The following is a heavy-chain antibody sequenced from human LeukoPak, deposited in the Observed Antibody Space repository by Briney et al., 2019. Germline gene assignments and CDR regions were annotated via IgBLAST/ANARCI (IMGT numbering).Heavy chain of an antibody. CDR1: GGTFSSYT. D-gene: IGHD6-19*01. CDR3: ARYPGIAVAGYYFDY. CDR2: IIPILGIA. V-gene: IGHV1-69*02. J-gene: IGHJ4*02. Sequence: ASVKVSCKASGGTFSSYTISWVRQAPGQGLEWMGRIIPILGIANYAQKFQGRVTITADKSTSTAYMELSSLRSEDTAVYYCARYPGIAVAGYYFDYWGQGTLVTVSS.